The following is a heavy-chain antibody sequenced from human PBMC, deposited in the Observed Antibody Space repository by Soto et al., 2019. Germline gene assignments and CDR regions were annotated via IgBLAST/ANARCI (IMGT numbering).Heavy chain of an antibody. CDR1: GGTFSSYA. D-gene: IGHD3-10*01. Sequence: SVKVSCKASGGTFSSYAISWVRQAPGQGLEWAGGIIPIFGTANYAQKFQGRVTITADESTSTAYMELSSLRSEDTAVYYCARPTYYYGSGSQTYGMDVWGQGTTVTVSS. V-gene: IGHV1-69*13. J-gene: IGHJ6*02. CDR2: IIPIFGTA. CDR3: ARPTYYYGSGSQTYGMDV.